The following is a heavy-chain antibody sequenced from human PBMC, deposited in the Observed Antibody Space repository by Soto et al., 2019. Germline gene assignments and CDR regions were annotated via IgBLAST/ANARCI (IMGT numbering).Heavy chain of an antibody. J-gene: IGHJ3*02. CDR3: AKLVPYYDFWSAPGAFDI. CDR1: GFTFSSYA. D-gene: IGHD3-3*01. V-gene: IGHV3-23*01. Sequence: PXESLRLSCAASGFTFSSYAMSWVRQAPGKGLEWVSAISGSGGSTYYADSVKGRFTISRDNSKNTLYLQMNSLRAEDTAVYYCAKLVPYYDFWSAPGAFDIWGQGTMVTVSS. CDR2: ISGSGGST.